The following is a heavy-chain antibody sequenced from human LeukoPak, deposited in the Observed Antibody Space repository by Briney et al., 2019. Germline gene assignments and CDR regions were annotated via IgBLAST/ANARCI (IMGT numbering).Heavy chain of an antibody. Sequence: PGGSLRLSCAASGFTFSSYCMSWVRQAPGKGLEWVANIKQDGSEKYYVDSVKGRFTISRDNAKNSLYLQMNSLRAEDTAVYYCARVAKDSSGYYYDYFDYWGQGTLVTVSS. CDR1: GFTFSSYC. CDR2: IKQDGSEK. CDR3: ARVAKDSSGYYYDYFDY. J-gene: IGHJ4*02. D-gene: IGHD3-22*01. V-gene: IGHV3-7*01.